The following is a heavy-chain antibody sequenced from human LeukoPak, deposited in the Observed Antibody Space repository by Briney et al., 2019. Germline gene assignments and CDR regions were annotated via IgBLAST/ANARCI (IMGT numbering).Heavy chain of an antibody. CDR2: INTNTGNP. D-gene: IGHD3-22*01. CDR1: GYTFTSYA. V-gene: IGHV7-4-1*01. Sequence: ASVKVSCKASGYTFTSYAMNWVRQAPGQGLEWMGWINTNTGNPTYAQGFTGRFVFSLDTSVSTAYLQICSLKAEDTAVYYCARDPVHYYDSSGYDAFDIWGQGTMVTVSS. J-gene: IGHJ3*02. CDR3: ARDPVHYYDSSGYDAFDI.